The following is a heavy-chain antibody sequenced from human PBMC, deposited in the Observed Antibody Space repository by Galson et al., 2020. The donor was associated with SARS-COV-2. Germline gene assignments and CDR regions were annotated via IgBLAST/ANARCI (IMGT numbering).Heavy chain of an antibody. CDR2: INPNSGGT. CDR1: GYTFTDYY. Sequence: ASVKVSCKASGYTFTDYYMHWVRQAPGQGLEWMGWINPNSGGTNYAQKFQGRVTMTRDTSTSTAYMELSRLRSDDTALYYCARDQGGGSYRLGVDYWGQGTLVTVSS. J-gene: IGHJ4*02. D-gene: IGHD1-26*01. CDR3: ARDQGGGSYRLGVDY. V-gene: IGHV1-2*02.